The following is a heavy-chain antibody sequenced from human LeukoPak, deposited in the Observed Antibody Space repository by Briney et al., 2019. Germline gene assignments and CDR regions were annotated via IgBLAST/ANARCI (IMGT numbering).Heavy chain of an antibody. V-gene: IGHV4-39*07. CDR2: IYYSGST. Sequence: SETLSLTCTVSGGSISSNNYYWGWIRQPPGKGLEWIGSIYYSGSTYYSPSLKSRVTISVDTSKMQFSLKLYSVTAADTAVYYCARAPNDYGSGRSWFDPWGQGTLVTVSS. CDR1: GGSISSNNYY. J-gene: IGHJ5*02. D-gene: IGHD3-10*01. CDR3: ARAPNDYGSGRSWFDP.